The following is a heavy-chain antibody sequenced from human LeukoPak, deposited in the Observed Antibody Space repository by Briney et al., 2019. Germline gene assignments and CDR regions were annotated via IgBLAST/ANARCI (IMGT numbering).Heavy chain of an antibody. V-gene: IGHV4-34*01. D-gene: IGHD3-10*01. J-gene: IGHJ4*02. Sequence: PETLSLTCAVYGGSFSGYYWSWIRQPPGKGLEWIGEINHSGSTNYNPSLKSRVTISVDTSKNQFSLKLSSVTAADTAVYYCARGRGGLGGQGTLVTVSS. CDR2: INHSGST. CDR3: ARGRGGL. CDR1: GGSFSGYY.